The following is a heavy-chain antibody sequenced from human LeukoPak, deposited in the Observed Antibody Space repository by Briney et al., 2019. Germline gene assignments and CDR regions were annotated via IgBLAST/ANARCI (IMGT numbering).Heavy chain of an antibody. CDR3: ARGPSITGTTPYYYYMDV. J-gene: IGHJ6*03. V-gene: IGHV3-33*01. CDR1: GFTFSSYG. Sequence: GGPLRLSCAASGFTFSSYGMHWVRQAPGKGLEWVAVIWYDGSNKYYADSVKGRFTISRDNSKNTLYLQMNSLRAEDTAVYYCARGPSITGTTPYYYYMDVWGKGTTVTVSS. CDR2: IWYDGSNK. D-gene: IGHD1-7*01.